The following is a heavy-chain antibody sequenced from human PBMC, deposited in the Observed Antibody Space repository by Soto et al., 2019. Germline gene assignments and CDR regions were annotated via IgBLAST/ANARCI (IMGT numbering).Heavy chain of an antibody. Sequence: EVQLVEFGGGLVQPGGSLRLSCVGSGFSFSNHHMNWIRQAPGKGLEWVSYISISSYHKYYADSVRGRFTVSSDNANHSLYLQMNRLRDEDTAVYYCARDIWEYGSNWFDPWGQGPLVTVAS. CDR1: GFSFSNHH. V-gene: IGHV3-48*02. CDR2: ISISSYHK. J-gene: IGHJ5*02. D-gene: IGHD3-10*01. CDR3: ARDIWEYGSNWFDP.